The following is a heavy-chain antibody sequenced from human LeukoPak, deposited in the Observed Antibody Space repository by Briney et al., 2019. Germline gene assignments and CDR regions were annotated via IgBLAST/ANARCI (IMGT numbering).Heavy chain of an antibody. CDR1: GFTFSNYW. V-gene: IGHV3-7*01. J-gene: IGHJ4*02. D-gene: IGHD3-10*01. CDR3: ARVQGEGRYTNKGYVNF. CDR2: IKQDRSEK. Sequence: GGSLRLSCAASGFTFSNYWMSWVRQAPGKGLEWVANIKQDRSEKYYVDSVKGRFTISRDNAKNSLYLQMNSLRAEDTAVYYCARVQGEGRYTNKGYVNFWGQGTLVTVSS.